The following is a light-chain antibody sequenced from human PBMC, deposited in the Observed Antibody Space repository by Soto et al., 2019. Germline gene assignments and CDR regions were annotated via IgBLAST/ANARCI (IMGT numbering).Light chain of an antibody. CDR2: DAS. Sequence: IQMTQSPSSLSASVGDRVTITCRSSQTISTFLHWFQQKPGKAPNLLIYDASSLQSGVPSRFSGSGSGTDFTLTISSLQPEDFGTYYCQQTYSTFVSFGGGT. V-gene: IGKV1-39*01. CDR3: QQTYSTFVS. J-gene: IGKJ4*01. CDR1: QTISTF.